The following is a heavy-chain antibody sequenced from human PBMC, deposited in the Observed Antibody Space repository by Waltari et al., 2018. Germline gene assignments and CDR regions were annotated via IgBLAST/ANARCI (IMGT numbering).Heavy chain of an antibody. J-gene: IGHJ3*01. V-gene: IGHV3-48*02. D-gene: IGHD1-1*01. CDR2: IATYSDT. CDR3: VRDHNWAFDL. CDR1: RFDFGAYS. Sequence: EGQLVESGGGFVQPGGSRKVTCTASRFDFGAYSLNWVRQAPGKALEWVSYIATYSDTFYGDSVKGRFTTSRDNANNLLYLEMKSLREEDSGIYYCVRDHNWAFDLWGPGTMVTVSS.